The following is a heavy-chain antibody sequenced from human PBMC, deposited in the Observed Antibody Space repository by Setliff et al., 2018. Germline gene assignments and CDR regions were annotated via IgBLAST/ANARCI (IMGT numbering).Heavy chain of an antibody. V-gene: IGHV4-39*01. D-gene: IGHD3-9*01. J-gene: IGHJ6*03. CDR1: GGSISSCSYY. Sequence: PSETLSLTCTVSGGSISSCSYYWGWIRQPPGKGLEWIGSIYYSGSTYYNPSLKSRVTISVDTSKNQFSLKLSSVTAADTAVYYCARHTISIVDVWGKGTTVTVS. CDR2: IYYSGST. CDR3: ARHTISIVDV.